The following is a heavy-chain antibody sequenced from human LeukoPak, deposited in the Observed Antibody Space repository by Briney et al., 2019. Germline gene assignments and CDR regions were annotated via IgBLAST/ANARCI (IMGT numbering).Heavy chain of an antibody. CDR2: VSYDRSNK. D-gene: IGHD3-9*01. V-gene: IGHV3-30-3*01. CDR1: GFTFSSHA. Sequence: PGGSLRLSCGASGFTFSSHAMHWVRQAPGKGLGWVAVVSYDRSNKYYADSVKGRFTISRDNSKNTLYMQMNSLRAEDTAVYYCAREEEGFTYYDILTGSLSPKPIDYWGQGTLVTVSS. CDR3: AREEEGFTYYDILTGSLSPKPIDY. J-gene: IGHJ4*02.